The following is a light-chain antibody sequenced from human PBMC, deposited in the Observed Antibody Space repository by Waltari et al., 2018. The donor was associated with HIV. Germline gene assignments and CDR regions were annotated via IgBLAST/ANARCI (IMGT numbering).Light chain of an antibody. Sequence: QSVLTQPPSVSGAPGQRVTTSCTGSSSNIGAGYDVHWYQQLPGTAPKLLIYGNSNRPSGVPDRFSGSKSGTSASLAITGLQAADEADYYCQSYDSSLTTWVFGGGTKLTVL. J-gene: IGLJ3*02. CDR2: GNS. CDR3: QSYDSSLTTWV. CDR1: SSNIGAGYD. V-gene: IGLV1-40*01.